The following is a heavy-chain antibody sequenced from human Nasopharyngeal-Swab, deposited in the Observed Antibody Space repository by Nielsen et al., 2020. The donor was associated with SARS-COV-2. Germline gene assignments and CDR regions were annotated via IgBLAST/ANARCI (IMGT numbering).Heavy chain of an antibody. CDR2: IYTSGST. CDR1: GGSFSSYY. V-gene: IGHV4-4*07. D-gene: IGHD3-10*01. Sequence: SETLSLTFTVSGGSFSSYYWSWIRQPPGKGLEWIGRIYTSGSTNYNPSLKSRVTMSVDTSKNQFSLKLSSVTAADTAVYYCARVITMVRGVIIRHYGMDVWGQGTTVTVSS. J-gene: IGHJ6*02. CDR3: ARVITMVRGVIIRHYGMDV.